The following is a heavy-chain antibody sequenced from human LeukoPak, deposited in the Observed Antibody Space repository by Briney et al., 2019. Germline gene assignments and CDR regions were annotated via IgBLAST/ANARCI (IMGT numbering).Heavy chain of an antibody. CDR1: GFTFGDYA. CDR3: ARGVVAATFYYYYGMDV. J-gene: IGHJ6*02. Sequence: GGSLRLSCTASGFTFGDYAMSWIRQAPGKGLEWVSVIYSGGSTYYADSVKGRFTISRDNSKNTLYLQMNSLRAEDTAVYYCARGVVAATFYYYYGMDVWGQGTTVTVSS. V-gene: IGHV3-53*01. CDR2: IYSGGST. D-gene: IGHD2-15*01.